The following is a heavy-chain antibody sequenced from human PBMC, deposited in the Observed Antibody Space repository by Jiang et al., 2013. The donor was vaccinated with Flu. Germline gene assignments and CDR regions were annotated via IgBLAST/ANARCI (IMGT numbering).Heavy chain of an antibody. J-gene: IGHJ6*02. D-gene: IGHD3/OR15-3a*01. CDR2: INPNSGGT. CDR1: GYTFTKYY. CDR3: AREALNTSSWTFYGVDV. V-gene: IGHV1-2*04. Sequence: VQLVESGAEVKRPGASVKVSCQAFGYTFTKYYFHWVRQAPGQGLEWMGWINPNSGGTKYAQRFQGWVTMTSDTSISSAYMELRRLKSDDTAVYYCAREALNTSSWTFYGVDVWGRGTTVTVSS.